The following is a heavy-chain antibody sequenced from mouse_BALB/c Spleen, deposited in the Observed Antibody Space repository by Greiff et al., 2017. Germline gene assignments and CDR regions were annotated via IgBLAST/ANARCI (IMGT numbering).Heavy chain of an antibody. CDR2: ISSGGGST. CDR3: ARRCSSNEYDAMDY. V-gene: IGHV5-12-1*01. Sequence: DVQLVESGGGLVKPGGSLKLSCAASGFAFSSYEMSWVRQTPEKRLEWVAYISSGGGSTYYPDTVKGRFTISRDNAKNTLYLQMSSLKSEDTAMYYGARRCSSNEYDAMDYWGQGTSVTVSA. D-gene: IGHD1-1*01. CDR1: GFAFSSYE. J-gene: IGHJ4*01.